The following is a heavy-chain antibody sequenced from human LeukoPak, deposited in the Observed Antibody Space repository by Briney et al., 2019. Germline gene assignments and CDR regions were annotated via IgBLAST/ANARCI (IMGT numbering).Heavy chain of an antibody. CDR3: ARGSSWFSVVGDY. D-gene: IGHD6-13*01. CDR2: INPNSGGT. J-gene: IGHJ4*02. CDR1: GYTFTGYY. Sequence: GASVKVSCKASGYTFTGYYMHWVRQAPGQGLEWMGWINPNSGGTNYAQKFQGRVTMTRDTSISTAYMELSRLRSDDTAVYYCARGSSWFSVVGDYWGQGTLVTVSS. V-gene: IGHV1-2*02.